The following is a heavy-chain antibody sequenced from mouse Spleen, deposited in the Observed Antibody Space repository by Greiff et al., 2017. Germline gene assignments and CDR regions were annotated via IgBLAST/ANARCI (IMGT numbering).Heavy chain of an antibody. J-gene: IGHJ2*01. Sequence: VQLQQSGPELVKPGASVKISCKASGYSFTGYYMNWVKQSPEKSLEWIGEINPSTGGTTYNQKFKAKATLTVDKSSSTAYMQLKSLTSEDSAVYYCASANWEGYWGQGTTLTVSS. V-gene: IGHV1-42*01. D-gene: IGHD4-1*01. CDR1: GYSFTGYY. CDR3: ASANWEGY. CDR2: INPSTGGT.